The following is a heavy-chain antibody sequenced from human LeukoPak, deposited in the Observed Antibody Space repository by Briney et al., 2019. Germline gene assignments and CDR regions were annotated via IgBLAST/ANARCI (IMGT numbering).Heavy chain of an antibody. D-gene: IGHD3-10*01. Sequence: ASVKVSCKASGYTFTSYGISWVRQAPGQGLEWMGWINPDSGGTNYAQKFQGRVTMTRDTSISTAYMELSRLRSDDTAVYYCARPRITMVRGVSGRAYNWFDPWGQGTLVTVSS. V-gene: IGHV1-2*02. CDR2: INPDSGGT. CDR3: ARPRITMVRGVSGRAYNWFDP. J-gene: IGHJ5*02. CDR1: GYTFTSYG.